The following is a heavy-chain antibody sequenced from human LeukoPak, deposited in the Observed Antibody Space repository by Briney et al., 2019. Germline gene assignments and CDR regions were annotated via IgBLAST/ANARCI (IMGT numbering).Heavy chain of an antibody. CDR3: ARDRGHTFDY. CDR1: GFTFSSYW. J-gene: IGHJ4*02. Sequence: GGSLRLSCAASGFTFSSYWMHWVRQAPGKGLVWFSLINSDGSTTTYADSVKGRFTISRDNAKNTLYLEMNSLRAEDSAVYYCARDRGHTFDYWGQGTMVTVSS. V-gene: IGHV3-74*01. CDR2: INSDGSTT. D-gene: IGHD5-18*01.